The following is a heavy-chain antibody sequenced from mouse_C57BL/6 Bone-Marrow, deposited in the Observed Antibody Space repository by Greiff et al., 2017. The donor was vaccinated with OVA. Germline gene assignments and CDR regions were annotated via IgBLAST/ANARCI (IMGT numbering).Heavy chain of an antibody. V-gene: IGHV1-15*01. CDR2: IDPETGGT. J-gene: IGHJ1*03. CDR3: TRANYYGSSDRDWYFDV. D-gene: IGHD1-1*01. CDR1: GYTFTDYE. Sequence: VKLQESGAELVRPGASVTLSCKASGYTFTDYEMHWVKQTPVHGLEWIGAIDPETGGTDYNQKLKGRAILTADKSSSTAYMEHRSLTSEDSAVYYWTRANYYGSSDRDWYFDVWGTGTTVTVSS.